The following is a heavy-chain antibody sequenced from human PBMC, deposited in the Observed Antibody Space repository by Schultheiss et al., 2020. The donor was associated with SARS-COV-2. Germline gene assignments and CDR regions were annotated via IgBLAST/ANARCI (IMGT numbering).Heavy chain of an antibody. D-gene: IGHD3-10*01. CDR1: GGSFSGYY. CDR2: IYYSGST. J-gene: IGHJ4*02. V-gene: IGHV4-59*12. CDR3: ARPGVGGGLVDY. Sequence: SQTLSLTCAVYGGSFSGYYWGWIRQPPGKGLEWIGYIYYSGSTNYNPSLKSRVTISVDTSKNQFSLKLSSVTAADTAVYYCARPGVGGGLVDYWGQGTLVTVSS.